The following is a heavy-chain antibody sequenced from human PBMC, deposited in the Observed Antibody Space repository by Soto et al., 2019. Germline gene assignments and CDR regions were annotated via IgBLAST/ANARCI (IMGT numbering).Heavy chain of an antibody. CDR1: GGTFSSYA. CDR2: IIPIFGTA. D-gene: IGHD4-4*01. J-gene: IGHJ6*02. Sequence: SVKVSCKASGGTFSSYAISWVRQAPGQGLEWVGGIIPIFGTANYAQKFQGRVTITADKSTSTAYMELSSLRSEDTAVYSCADGGLNSKSSRRYYYYGMDVWGQGTTVTVSS. V-gene: IGHV1-69*06. CDR3: ADGGLNSKSSRRYYYYGMDV.